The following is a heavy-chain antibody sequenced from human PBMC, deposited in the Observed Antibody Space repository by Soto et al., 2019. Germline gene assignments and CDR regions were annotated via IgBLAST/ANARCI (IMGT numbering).Heavy chain of an antibody. Sequence: QVQLVQSGAEVKKPGSSVKVSCKASGGTFSSYTISWVRQAPGQGLEWMGRIIPILGIANYAQKFQGRVTITADKSTSTAYMELSSLRSDDTAVYYCATPDLRYYYMDVWGKGTTVTVSS. V-gene: IGHV1-69*02. CDR2: IIPILGIA. CDR3: ATPDLRYYYMDV. J-gene: IGHJ6*03. CDR1: GGTFSSYT. D-gene: IGHD3-3*01.